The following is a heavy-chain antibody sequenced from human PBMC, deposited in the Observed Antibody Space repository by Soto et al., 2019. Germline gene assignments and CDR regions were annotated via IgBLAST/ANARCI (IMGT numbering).Heavy chain of an antibody. D-gene: IGHD3-10*01. CDR3: ARRHGSGSCIGY. Sequence: SFTSYWISWVRQMPGKGLGWMGRIDPSDSYTNYSQSFQGHVTISADKSISTAYLQWSSLKASDTAMYYGARRHGSGSCIGYWGQGTLVTVSS. CDR1: SFTSYW. J-gene: IGHJ4*02. V-gene: IGHV5-10-1*01. CDR2: IDPSDSYT.